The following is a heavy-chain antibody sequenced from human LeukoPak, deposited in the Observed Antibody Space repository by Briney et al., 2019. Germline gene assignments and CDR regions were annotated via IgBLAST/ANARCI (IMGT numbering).Heavy chain of an antibody. J-gene: IGHJ4*02. CDR1: GFTLNNYA. CDR3: AMDYADYVGYFFFDY. V-gene: IGHV3-23*01. D-gene: IGHD4-17*01. CDR2: ISGGGETT. Sequence: GGSLRLSCAASGFTLNNYAMNWVRQAPGRGLEWVSSISGGGETTYYADSAKGRFTISRDNSQNTLYLQMNSLRAEDTAVYYCAMDYADYVGYFFFDYWGQGTLVTVSS.